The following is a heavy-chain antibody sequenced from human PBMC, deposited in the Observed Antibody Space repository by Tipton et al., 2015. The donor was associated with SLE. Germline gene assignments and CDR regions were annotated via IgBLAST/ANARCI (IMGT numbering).Heavy chain of an antibody. CDR1: GGSIGSSGYY. J-gene: IGHJ4*02. CDR2: IYYSGST. V-gene: IGHV4-39*01. Sequence: TLSLTCTVSGGSIGSSGYYWGWIRQPPGKGLEWIGSIYYSGSTYYNPSLESRATISLDTSKNQFSLKLSSVTAADTAVYYCARHDSSSPNRPVDYWGQGTLVTVSS. CDR3: ARHDSSSPNRPVDY. D-gene: IGHD6-6*01.